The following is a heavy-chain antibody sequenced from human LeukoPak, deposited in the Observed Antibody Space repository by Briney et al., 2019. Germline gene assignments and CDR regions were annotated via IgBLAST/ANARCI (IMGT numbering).Heavy chain of an antibody. CDR1: GYTLTELS. CDR3: ATEGYCSGGSCNSLDY. J-gene: IGHJ4*02. D-gene: IGHD2-15*01. V-gene: IGHV1-24*01. CDR2: FDPEDGET. Sequence: ASVKVSCKVSGYTLTELSTHWVRQAPGKGLEWMGGFDPEDGETIYAQNFQGRVTMTEDTSTDTAYMELSSLRSEDTAVYYCATEGYCSGGSCNSLDYWGQGTLVTVSS.